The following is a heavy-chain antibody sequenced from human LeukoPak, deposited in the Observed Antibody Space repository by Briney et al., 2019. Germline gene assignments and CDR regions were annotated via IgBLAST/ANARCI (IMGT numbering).Heavy chain of an antibody. V-gene: IGHV3-23*01. Sequence: FTFXXYGMSWVRQAPGXXLXGVSAISGSGGSTYXADSVKGRFTISRDNAKNXLYLQMNSLRAEDTAVYYCXXXXXTXXGXVWGKGXTXTISS. J-gene: IGHJ6*04. CDR1: FTFXXYG. CDR3: XXXXXTXXGXV. CDR2: ISGSGGST.